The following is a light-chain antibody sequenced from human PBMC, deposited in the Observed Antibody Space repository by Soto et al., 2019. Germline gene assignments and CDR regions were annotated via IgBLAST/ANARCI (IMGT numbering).Light chain of an antibody. CDR1: SSDVGDYNY. CDR3: SSYAGSNNWV. V-gene: IGLV2-8*01. Sequence: QSALTQPPSASGSPGQSVTISCTGTSSDVGDYNYVSWYQQHPGKAPTLMIYEVSKRPSGVPDRFSGSKSGNTASLTVSELQAEDEADYYCSSYAGSNNWVFGGGTKLTVL. J-gene: IGLJ3*02. CDR2: EVS.